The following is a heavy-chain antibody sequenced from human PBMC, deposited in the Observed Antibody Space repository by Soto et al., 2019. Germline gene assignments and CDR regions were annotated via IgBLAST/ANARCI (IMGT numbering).Heavy chain of an antibody. CDR3: ATVYPRHYYYYYMDV. Sequence: ASVKVSCKVSGYTLTELSMHWVRQAPGKGLEWMGGFDPEDGETIYAQKFQGRVTMTEDTSTDTAYMELSSLRSEDTAVYYCATVYPRHYYYYYMDVWGKGTTVTVSS. V-gene: IGHV1-24*01. J-gene: IGHJ6*03. CDR2: FDPEDGET. CDR1: GYTLTELS.